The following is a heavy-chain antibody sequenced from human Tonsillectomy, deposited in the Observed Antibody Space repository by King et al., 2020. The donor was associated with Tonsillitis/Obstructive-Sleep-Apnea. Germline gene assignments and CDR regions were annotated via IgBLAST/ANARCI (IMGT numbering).Heavy chain of an antibody. D-gene: IGHD3-3*01. CDR3: ARDRSYDVWSGRDAFDI. V-gene: IGHV3-30*04. Sequence: VQLVESGGGVVQPGRSLRLSCAASGFTFSSYAMHWVRQAPGKGLEWVAVISYDGSNKYYADSVKGRFTISRDNSKNTLYLQMNSLRAEDTAVYYCARDRSYDVWSGRDAFDIWGQGTMVTVSS. CDR1: GFTFSSYA. J-gene: IGHJ3*02. CDR2: ISYDGSNK.